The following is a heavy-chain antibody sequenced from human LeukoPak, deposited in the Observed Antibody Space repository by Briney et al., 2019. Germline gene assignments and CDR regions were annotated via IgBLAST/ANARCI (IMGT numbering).Heavy chain of an antibody. V-gene: IGHV1-18*01. J-gene: IGHJ5*02. CDR1: GYTFTSYG. D-gene: IGHD5-18*01. Sequence: GASVKVSCKASGYTFTSYGISWVRQAPGQGLEWMGWISAYNGNTNYAQKLPGRVTMTTDTSTSTAYMELRSLRSEDTAVYYCARDVGAGGYSYGDWFDPWGQGTLVTVSS. CDR3: ARDVGAGGYSYGDWFDP. CDR2: ISAYNGNT.